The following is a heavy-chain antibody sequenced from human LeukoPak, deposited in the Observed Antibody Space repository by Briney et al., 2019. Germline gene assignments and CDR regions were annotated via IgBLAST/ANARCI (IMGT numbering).Heavy chain of an antibody. D-gene: IGHD1-26*01. CDR3: ARESYGRIGFD. V-gene: IGHV4-34*01. Sequence: SETLSLTCAVYGGSFSGYYWGWIRQPPGKGLEWIGEINHSGSTNYNPSLKSRVTISVDTSKNQFSLKLSSVTAADTAVYYCARESYGRIGFDWGQGTLVTVSS. J-gene: IGHJ4*02. CDR1: GGSFSGYY. CDR2: INHSGST.